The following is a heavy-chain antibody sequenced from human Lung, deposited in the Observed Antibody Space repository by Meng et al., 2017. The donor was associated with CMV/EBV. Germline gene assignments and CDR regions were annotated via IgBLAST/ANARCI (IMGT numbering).Heavy chain of an antibody. CDR1: GGTFSRYA. J-gene: IGHJ3*02. CDR3: AREPDYSSGSDVCDI. V-gene: IGHV1-69*05. CDR2: IIPILGTA. Sequence: SXXVSXKASGGTFSRYAVHWVRQAPGQGLEWMGRIIPILGTANYAQSFQDRVTITTDESTSTAYMELSSLRSEDTAVYYCAREPDYSSGSDVCDIGGKGTXVTVSS. D-gene: IGHD6-19*01.